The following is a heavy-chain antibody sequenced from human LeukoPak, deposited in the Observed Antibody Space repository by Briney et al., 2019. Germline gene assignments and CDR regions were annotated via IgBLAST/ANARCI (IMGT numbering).Heavy chain of an antibody. J-gene: IGHJ6*03. CDR3: ARGRVHTPIPRDDYYMDV. D-gene: IGHD2-21*02. CDR2: ISESGAST. V-gene: IGHV3-23*01. Sequence: GGSLRLSCSVSAFTFNTFDNFAMNWVRQAPEKGLEWVAAISESGASTYYAASVKGRFTISRDNSENTLYLQMHGLRAEDTAVYYCARGRVHTPIPRDDYYMDVWGKGTTVTVSS. CDR1: AFTFNTFDNFA.